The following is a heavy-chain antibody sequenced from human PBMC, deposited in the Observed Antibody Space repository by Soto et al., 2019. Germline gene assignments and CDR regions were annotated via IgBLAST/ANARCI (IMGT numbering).Heavy chain of an antibody. CDR2: IDPSDSYT. Sequence: GESLQISCKGSGYSFTSYWITWVRQMPGKGLEWMGRIDPSDSYTNYSPSFQGHVTISVDKSISTAYLQWSSLKASDTAMYYCARPYSYDSSGYRTEGDFDIWGQGTMVTLSS. CDR1: GYSFTSYW. J-gene: IGHJ3*02. D-gene: IGHD3-22*01. CDR3: ARPYSYDSSGYRTEGDFDI. V-gene: IGHV5-10-1*01.